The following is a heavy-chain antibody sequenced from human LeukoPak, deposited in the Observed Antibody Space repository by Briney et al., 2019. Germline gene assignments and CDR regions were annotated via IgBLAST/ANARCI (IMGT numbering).Heavy chain of an antibody. CDR3: ARAANDGYNTILDS. CDR2: ISWDGGST. D-gene: IGHD5-24*01. V-gene: IGHV3-43D*03. Sequence: GGSLRLSCAASGFTFDDYAMHWVRHAPGKGLEWVSLISWDGGSTYYADSVKGRFTISRDNAKNSLYLQMSSLRAEDTAVYYCARAANDGYNTILDSWGQGTLVTVSS. J-gene: IGHJ4*02. CDR1: GFTFDDYA.